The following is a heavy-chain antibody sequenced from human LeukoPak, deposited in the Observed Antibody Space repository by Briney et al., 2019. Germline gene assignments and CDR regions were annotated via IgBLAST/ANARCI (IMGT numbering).Heavy chain of an antibody. J-gene: IGHJ6*02. CDR1: GYTFTDYY. V-gene: IGHV1-2*02. Sequence: GASVKVSCKASGYTFTDYYMHWVRQAPGQGLEWMGWIIPNSGGTNYAQKFQGRVTMTRDTSISTAYMELSRLRSDDTAVYYCARDYDSSGNYGMDVWGQGTTVTVSS. D-gene: IGHD3-22*01. CDR2: IIPNSGGT. CDR3: ARDYDSSGNYGMDV.